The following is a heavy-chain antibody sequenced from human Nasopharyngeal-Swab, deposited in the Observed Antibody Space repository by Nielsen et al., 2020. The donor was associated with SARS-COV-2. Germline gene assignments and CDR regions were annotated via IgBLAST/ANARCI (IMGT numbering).Heavy chain of an antibody. Sequence: GESLKISCAASGFTFSSYDMHWVRQATGTGLEWVSPIGTAGDTYYPGSVKGRFTISRENAKNSLYLQMNSLRAGDTAVYYCARDSSGYWYFDLWGRGTLVTVSS. CDR3: ARDSSGYWYFDL. J-gene: IGHJ2*01. V-gene: IGHV3-13*01. CDR1: GFTFSSYD. D-gene: IGHD3-22*01. CDR2: IGTAGDT.